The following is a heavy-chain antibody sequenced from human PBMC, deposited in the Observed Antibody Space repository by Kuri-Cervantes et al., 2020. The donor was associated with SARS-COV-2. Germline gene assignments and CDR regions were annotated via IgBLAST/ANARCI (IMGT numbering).Heavy chain of an antibody. Sequence: GESLKISCAASGFTFSSYWMSWVRQAPGKGLEWVANIKQDGSEKYYVDSVKGRFTISRDNAKNSLYLQMNSLRAEDTAVYYCARDPGPVVVIQNFEYWGQGTLV. J-gene: IGHJ4*02. D-gene: IGHD3-22*01. CDR2: IKQDGSEK. V-gene: IGHV3-7*01. CDR1: GFTFSSYW. CDR3: ARDPGPVVVIQNFEY.